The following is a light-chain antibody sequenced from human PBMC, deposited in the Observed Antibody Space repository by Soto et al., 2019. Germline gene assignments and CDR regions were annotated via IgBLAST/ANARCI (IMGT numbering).Light chain of an antibody. Sequence: EIVMTQSPATLSVSPGERATFSCRASQGVSSYLAWYQQKPGQAPRLLIYDASNRATGIPARFSGSGSGTDFTLTISSLEPEDFAVYYCQQRSNWPRTFGQGTRWIS. CDR1: QGVSSY. CDR2: DAS. V-gene: IGKV3-11*01. J-gene: IGKJ1*01. CDR3: QQRSNWPRT.